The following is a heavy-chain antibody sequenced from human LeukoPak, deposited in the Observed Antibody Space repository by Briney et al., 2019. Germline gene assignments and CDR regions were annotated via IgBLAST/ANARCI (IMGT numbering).Heavy chain of an antibody. CDR3: AREVGYCSSTSCYAFDI. V-gene: IGHV1-18*01. CDR1: GYTFTSYG. CDR2: ISPYTYKT. D-gene: IGHD2-2*01. Sequence: ASVKVSCKASGYTFTSYGIAWVRQTPGQGLEWMGWISPYTYKTQYAQKFQGRVTMTADTSTSTAYMELRSLRSDDTAVYYCAREVGYCSSTSCYAFDIWGQGTMVTVSS. J-gene: IGHJ3*02.